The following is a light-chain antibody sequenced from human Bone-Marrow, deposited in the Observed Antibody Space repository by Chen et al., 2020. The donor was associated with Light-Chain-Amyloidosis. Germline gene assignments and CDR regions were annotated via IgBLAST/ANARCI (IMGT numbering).Light chain of an antibody. Sequence: SHELTQPPSVSVSPGPTARNTCPGDALPTKYAYWYQQKPGQAPVLVINRDTERPSGISERFSGSSSGTTATLTISGVQAEDEADYHCQSADSSGTYEVIFGGGTKLTVL. J-gene: IGLJ2*01. CDR1: ALPTKY. CDR3: QSADSSGTYEVI. V-gene: IGLV3-25*03. CDR2: RDT.